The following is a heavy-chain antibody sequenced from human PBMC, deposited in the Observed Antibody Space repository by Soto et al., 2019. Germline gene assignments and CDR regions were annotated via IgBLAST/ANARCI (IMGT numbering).Heavy chain of an antibody. Sequence: QVQLVQSGAEVKKPGSSVKVACKASGGIFTSYSISWVRQAPGQGLEWMGGIIPVFVTPKYAQKFQGRVTITADESTSTIYMELRSLRSEDTAVYYCASPKDRGRYDFGMAVWGRGTTVTVSS. V-gene: IGHV1-69*01. J-gene: IGHJ6*02. CDR1: GGIFTSYS. CDR2: IIPVFVTP. CDR3: ASPKDRGRYDFGMAV. D-gene: IGHD1-26*01.